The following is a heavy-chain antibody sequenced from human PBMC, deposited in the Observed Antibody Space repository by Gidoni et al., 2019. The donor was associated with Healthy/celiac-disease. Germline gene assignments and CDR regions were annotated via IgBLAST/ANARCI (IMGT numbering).Heavy chain of an antibody. CDR1: GFTFSSYG. CDR2: ISYDGSNK. CDR3: AKDSFYSGSYPDY. V-gene: IGHV3-30*18. Sequence: QVQLVESGGGVVQPGRSLRLSCAASGFTFSSYGMHWVRQAPGKGLEWVAVISYDGSNKYYADSVKGRFTISRDNSKNTLYLQMNSLRAEDTAVYYCAKDSFYSGSYPDYWGQGTLVTVSS. D-gene: IGHD1-26*01. J-gene: IGHJ4*02.